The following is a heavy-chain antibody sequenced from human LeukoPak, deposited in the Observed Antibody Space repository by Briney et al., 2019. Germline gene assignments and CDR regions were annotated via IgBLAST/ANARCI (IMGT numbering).Heavy chain of an antibody. CDR3: ARSTYYDFWSGPSFSFAY. V-gene: IGHV5-51*01. CDR2: IYPGDSDT. D-gene: IGHD3-3*01. CDR1: GYSFTSYW. J-gene: IGHJ4*02. Sequence: RGESLKISCKGSGYSFTSYWIGWVRQMPGKGLEWMGIIYPGDSDTRYSPSFQGQVTISADKSISTAYLQWSSLKASDTAMYYCARSTYYDFWSGPSFSFAYWGQGTLVTVSS.